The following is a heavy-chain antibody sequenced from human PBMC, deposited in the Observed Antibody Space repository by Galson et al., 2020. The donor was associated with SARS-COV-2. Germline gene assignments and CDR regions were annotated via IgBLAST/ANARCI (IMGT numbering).Heavy chain of an antibody. CDR2: IYYSGKT. D-gene: IGHD2-15*01. V-gene: IGHV4-39*02. CDR3: AGLTIRMILTSRTDDSFDH. J-gene: IGHJ4*02. Sequence: SDTLSLTCNVSGGSSSSGSYYWGWIRQPPGKGLEWIGRIYYSGKTYYNPSLTNRVSISVNMSKNHFSLKLTSVTAADTAVDYCAGLTIRMILTSRTDDSFDHWGQGTLVAVSS. CDR1: GGSSSSGSYY.